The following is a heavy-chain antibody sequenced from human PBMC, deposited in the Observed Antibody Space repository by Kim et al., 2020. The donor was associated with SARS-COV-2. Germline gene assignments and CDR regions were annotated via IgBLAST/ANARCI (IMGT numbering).Heavy chain of an antibody. D-gene: IGHD3-16*01. CDR2: ITSAGDT. V-gene: IGHV3-13*01. J-gene: IGHJ5*02. CDR3: ARVRLIGGFDP. Sequence: GGSLRLSCAASGFTFSSYDMHWVRQPTGEGLEWVSGITSAGDTYYPDSVKGRFIISRENAKNSLYLQMNSLRAGDTAVYYCARVRLIGGFDPCGQGTLVTV. CDR1: GFTFSSYD.